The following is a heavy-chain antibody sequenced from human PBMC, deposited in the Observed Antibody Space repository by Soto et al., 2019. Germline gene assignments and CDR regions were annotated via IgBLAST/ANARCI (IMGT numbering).Heavy chain of an antibody. J-gene: IGHJ3*02. CDR1: GGSISSYY. CDR3: AREGSGYSYGRDAFDI. CDR2: IYYSGST. V-gene: IGHV4-59*01. Sequence: QVQLQESGPGLVKPSETLSLTCTVSGGSISSYYWSWIRQPPGKGLEWIGYIYYSGSTNYNPSLKSRVTISVDTSKNQFSLKLSSVTAADTAVYYCAREGSGYSYGRDAFDIWGQGTMVTVSS. D-gene: IGHD5-18*01.